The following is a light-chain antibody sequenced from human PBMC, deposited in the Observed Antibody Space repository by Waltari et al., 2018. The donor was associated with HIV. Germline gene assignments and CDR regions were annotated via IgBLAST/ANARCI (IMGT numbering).Light chain of an antibody. V-gene: IGKV2-28*01. CDR3: MQALQTPPT. Sequence: IVMTQSPLSLPVTPGEPASISCSSSQSLLHSNGYNFLDWYLQKPGQSPQLLIYLGSNRASGVPDRFSGSGSGTDFTLNISRMEAEDVGVYYCMQALQTPPTFGQGTKLRSN. J-gene: IGKJ2*01. CDR2: LGS. CDR1: QSLLHSNGYNF.